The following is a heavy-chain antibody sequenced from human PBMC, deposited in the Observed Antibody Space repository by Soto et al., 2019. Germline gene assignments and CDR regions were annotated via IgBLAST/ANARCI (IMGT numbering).Heavy chain of an antibody. D-gene: IGHD7-27*01. CDR1: GGSINSYY. J-gene: IGHJ1*01. Sequence: QVQLQESGPGLVKSSETLSLTCAVSGGSINSYYWSWVRQPAGKGLEWIGHIAATGNTKYNPSLKSRVTMSIDASKNQRSLRLTSLTAADTALYFCARSSVSGPEYFQFWGQGTLVTVS. CDR2: IAATGNT. V-gene: IGHV4-4*07. CDR3: ARSSVSGPEYFQF.